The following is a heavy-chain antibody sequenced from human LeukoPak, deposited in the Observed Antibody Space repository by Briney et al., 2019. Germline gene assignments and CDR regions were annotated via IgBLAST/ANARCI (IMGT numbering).Heavy chain of an antibody. CDR2: TYYRSKWYN. V-gene: IGHV6-1*01. Sequence: SQTLSLTCAISGGSVSSYSATWTWIRQSPSRGLEWLGRTYYRSKWYNDYAVSVKSRITINPDTSKNQFSLQLSSVTPEDTAVYYCARGSSSNSWYFDYWGQGTLVTVSS. J-gene: IGHJ4*02. CDR1: GGSVSSYSAT. CDR3: ARGSSSNSWYFDY. D-gene: IGHD6-13*01.